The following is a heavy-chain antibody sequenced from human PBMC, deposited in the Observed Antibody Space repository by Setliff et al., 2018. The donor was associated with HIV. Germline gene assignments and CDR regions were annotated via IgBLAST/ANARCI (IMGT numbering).Heavy chain of an antibody. CDR2: IKQDGSEE. CDR3: TKDHLSGWASDC. V-gene: IGHV3-7*01. D-gene: IGHD6-19*01. CDR1: GFTFSTYW. Sequence: PGGSLRLSCAASGFTFSTYWMIWVWQAPGKGLEWVAKIKQDGSEEYYVDSVKGRFTISRDNAKNSVYLQMNSLRVEDTAMYYCTKDHLSGWASDCWGQGTLVTVSS. J-gene: IGHJ4*02.